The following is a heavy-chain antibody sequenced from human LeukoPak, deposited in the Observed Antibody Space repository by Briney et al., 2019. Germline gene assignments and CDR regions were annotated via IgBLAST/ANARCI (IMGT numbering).Heavy chain of an antibody. J-gene: IGHJ6*03. CDR1: GGSISSYY. CDR2: IYYSGST. V-gene: IGHV4-59*01. Sequence: SETLSLTCTVSGGSISSYYWSWIRQPPGRGLEWIGYIYYSGSTNYNPSLKSRVTISVDTSKNQFSLKLSSVTAADTAVYYCASGAYSYYYMDVWGKGTTVTISS. CDR3: ASGAYSYYYMDV. D-gene: IGHD1-26*01.